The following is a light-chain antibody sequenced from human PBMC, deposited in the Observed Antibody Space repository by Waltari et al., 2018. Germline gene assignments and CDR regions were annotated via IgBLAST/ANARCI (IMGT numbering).Light chain of an antibody. Sequence: QTVVTQEPSFSVSPGGTVTLTCGLSSGSVSTGHNPSWHQQTPGQAPRTLIYSTNTRSSGVPDRFSGSILGNKAARTITGAKADDESDYYCVLYMGSGIWVFGGGTKLTVL. CDR3: VLYMGSGIWV. V-gene: IGLV8-61*01. CDR1: SGSVSTGHN. CDR2: STN. J-gene: IGLJ3*02.